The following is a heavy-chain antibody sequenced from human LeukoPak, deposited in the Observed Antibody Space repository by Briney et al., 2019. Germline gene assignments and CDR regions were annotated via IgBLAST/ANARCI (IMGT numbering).Heavy chain of an antibody. CDR2: ISPLLGAS. V-gene: IGHV1-69*16. CDR1: GGTFIDHI. J-gene: IGHJ4*02. CDR3: ATYDILTGFEY. D-gene: IGHD3-9*01. Sequence: SVKVSCKASGGTFIDHIIFWVRQAPGQGLEWMGGISPLLGASNHIQKFQDRVTITADESASTAYMELSNLTSADTAVYYCATYDILTGFEYWGQGTLVTVSS.